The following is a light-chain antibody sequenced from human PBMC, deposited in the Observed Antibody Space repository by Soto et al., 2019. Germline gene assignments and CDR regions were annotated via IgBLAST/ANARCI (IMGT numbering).Light chain of an antibody. CDR3: QQYNNWPPIT. J-gene: IGKJ5*01. CDR2: DAS. CDR1: QSISSW. V-gene: IGKV1-5*01. Sequence: DIQMTQSPSTLSGSVGGGCTITFLASQSISSWLAWYQQKPWKAPQLLISDASSLQNEVPSRFSGSGSGTEFTLTISSLQSEDFAVYYCQQYNNWPPITFGQGTRLEIK.